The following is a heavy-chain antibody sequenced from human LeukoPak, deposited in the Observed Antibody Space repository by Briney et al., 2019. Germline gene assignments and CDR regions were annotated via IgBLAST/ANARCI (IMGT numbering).Heavy chain of an antibody. CDR1: GYTFTSYN. CDR2: MNPNGGST. CDR3: ARDVAGGWTSSAY. Sequence: ASVKVSCKASGYTFTSYNIHWVRQAPGQGLEWMGIMNPNGGSTGYAQKFQGRVTMTRNTSTTTAYMEMSSLRSEDTAVYYCARDVAGGWTSSAYWGEANLLTVSS. D-gene: IGHD3/OR15-3a*01. J-gene: IGHJ4*02. V-gene: IGHV1-46*01.